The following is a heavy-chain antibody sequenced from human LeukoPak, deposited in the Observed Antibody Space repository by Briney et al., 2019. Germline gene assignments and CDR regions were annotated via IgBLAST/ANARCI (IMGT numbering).Heavy chain of an antibody. J-gene: IGHJ4*02. Sequence: PGGSLRLSCAASGFTFSSYDMHWVRQATGKGLEWVSAIGTAGDTYYPGSVKGRFTISRENAKNSLYLQMNSLRAGDAAVYYCAKAPVTTCSGAYCYPFDYWSQGTLVTVSS. CDR1: GFTFSSYD. V-gene: IGHV3-13*01. D-gene: IGHD2-15*01. CDR3: AKAPVTTCSGAYCYPFDY. CDR2: IGTAGDT.